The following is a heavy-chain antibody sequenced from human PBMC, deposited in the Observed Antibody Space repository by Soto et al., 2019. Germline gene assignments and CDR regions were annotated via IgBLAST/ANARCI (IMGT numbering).Heavy chain of an antibody. CDR3: ARVESVAGGKYYFDY. CDR2: INAYNGKT. Sequence: QVQLVQSGAEVKKPGASVKVSCKASGYTFTSYGITWVRQAPGQGLEWMGWINAYNGKTQYAQKLKGRVTMTTDTPXXTAYMELRSRRSHDTAVYYCARVESVAGGKYYFDYWGQGTLVTVSS. J-gene: IGHJ4*02. D-gene: IGHD6-13*01. CDR1: GYTFTSYG. V-gene: IGHV1-18*01.